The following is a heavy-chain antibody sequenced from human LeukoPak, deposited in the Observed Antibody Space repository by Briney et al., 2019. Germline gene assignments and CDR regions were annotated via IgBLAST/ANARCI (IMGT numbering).Heavy chain of an antibody. CDR1: EFTFDDYA. J-gene: IGHJ1*01. V-gene: IGHV3-9*01. CDR2: ISWNSGSI. D-gene: IGHD2-15*01. CDR3: ATTFPYCSEDNCAL. Sequence: GRSLRLSCAASEFTFDDYAMHWVRQAPGKGLEWVSGISWNSGSIGYADSVTGRFTISRDNAKNSLYLQMNNLRADDTAVYYCATTFPYCSEDNCALGGQGTLVTVPS.